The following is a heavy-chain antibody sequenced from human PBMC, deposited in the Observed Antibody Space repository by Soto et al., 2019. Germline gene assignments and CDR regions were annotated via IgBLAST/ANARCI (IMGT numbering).Heavy chain of an antibody. J-gene: IGHJ4*02. Sequence: GGSLRLSCSASGFTFSSYAMHWVRQAPGKGLEYVSAISSNGGSTYYADSVKGRFTISRDNSKNTLYLQMSSLRAEDTAVYYCVKDLEIAVAPSRVFVYWGQGTLVTVSS. CDR2: ISSNGGST. CDR3: VKDLEIAVAPSRVFVY. V-gene: IGHV3-64D*08. CDR1: GFTFSSYA. D-gene: IGHD6-19*01.